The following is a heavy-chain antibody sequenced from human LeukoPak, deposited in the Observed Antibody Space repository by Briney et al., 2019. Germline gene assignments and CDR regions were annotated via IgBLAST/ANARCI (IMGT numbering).Heavy chain of an antibody. CDR1: GLSVSSNN. J-gene: IGHJ2*01. CDR2: ISAGSGTI. V-gene: IGHV3-48*04. Sequence: GGALRLSCAASGLSVSSNNMLWVRQAPGGGLEWVSYISAGSGTIYSADSVKGRFTISRDNARNSLYLQMNSLRAEDTAVYYCARDLGLRRMIWGRGTLVSVSS. CDR3: ARDLGLRRMI.